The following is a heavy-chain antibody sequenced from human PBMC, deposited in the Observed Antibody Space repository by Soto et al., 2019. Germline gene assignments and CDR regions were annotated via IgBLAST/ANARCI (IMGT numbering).Heavy chain of an antibody. CDR2: IYYSGST. CDR3: ASTRRDGYNNLFDY. D-gene: IGHD5-12*01. V-gene: IGHV4-39*01. CDR1: GGSISSSSYY. Sequence: SETLSLTCTVSGGSISSSSYYWGWIRQPPGKGLEWIGSIYYSGSTYYNPSLKSRVTISVDTSKNQFSLKLSSVTAADTAVYYCASTRRDGYNNLFDYWGQGTLVTVSS. J-gene: IGHJ4*02.